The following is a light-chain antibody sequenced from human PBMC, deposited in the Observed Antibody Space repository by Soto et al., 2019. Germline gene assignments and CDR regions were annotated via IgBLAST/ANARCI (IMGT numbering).Light chain of an antibody. V-gene: IGLV2-14*03. CDR2: DVS. CDR3: SSYTSTRTLYV. J-gene: IGLJ1*01. CDR1: SSDIGGYNY. Sequence: QSVLTQPASVSGSPGQSITISCTGTSSDIGGYNYVSWYQQLPGKVPKLIIYDVSNRPSGVSDRFSGSKSGNAASLTISGLPAEDEADYYCSSYTSTRTLYVFGTGTKLTVL.